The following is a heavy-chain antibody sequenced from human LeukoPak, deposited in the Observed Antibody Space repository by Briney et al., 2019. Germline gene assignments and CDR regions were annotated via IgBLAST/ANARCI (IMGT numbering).Heavy chain of an antibody. Sequence: GGSLRLSCVASGFTFSDYAMNWVRQTPGKGLEWLSALGARGDTFYADSVKGRFTISRDNSNNAAHLQMNGLRPDDTAIYYCAKRGPGPVAGSYDYWGQGTLVTVSS. CDR3: AKRGPGPVAGSYDY. CDR2: LGARGDT. D-gene: IGHD6-19*01. V-gene: IGHV3-23*01. J-gene: IGHJ4*02. CDR1: GFTFSDYA.